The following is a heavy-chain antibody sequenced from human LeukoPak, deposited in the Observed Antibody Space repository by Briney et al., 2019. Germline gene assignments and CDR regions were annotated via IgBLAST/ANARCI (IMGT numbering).Heavy chain of an antibody. V-gene: IGHV3-74*01. CDR3: ARGRHSSSWNDY. CDR2: ISSARSTT. D-gene: IGHD6-13*01. Sequence: GGSLRLSCAASGFTFSSYWMHWVRQAPGKGLVWVSRISSARSTTNYADSVKGRITISRDDAENPLYLQMSSLRAEDTAVYYCARGRHSSSWNDYWGQGTLVTVSS. CDR1: GFTFSSYW. J-gene: IGHJ4*02.